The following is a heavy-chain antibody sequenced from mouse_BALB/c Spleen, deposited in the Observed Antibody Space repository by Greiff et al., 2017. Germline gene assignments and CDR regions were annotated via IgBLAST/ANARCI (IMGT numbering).Heavy chain of an antibody. CDR2: IDPENGDT. Sequence: VQLKQSGAELVRSGASVKLSCTASGFNIKDYYMHWVKQRPEQGLEWIGWIDPENGDTEYAPKFQGKATMTADTSSNTAYLQLSSLTSEDTAVYYCNAGAMITPLDYWGQGTTLTVSS. D-gene: IGHD2-4*01. CDR1: GFNIKDYY. CDR3: NAGAMITPLDY. V-gene: IGHV14-4*02. J-gene: IGHJ2*01.